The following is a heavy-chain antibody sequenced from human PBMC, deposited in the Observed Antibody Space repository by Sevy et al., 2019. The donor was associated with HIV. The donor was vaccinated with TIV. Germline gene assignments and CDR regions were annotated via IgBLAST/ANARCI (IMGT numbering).Heavy chain of an antibody. CDR2: ISGSGGST. Sequence: GGSLRLSCAASGFIFSTYTMTWVRQAPGKGLEWVSGISGSGGSTYYADSLKGRFTIFRDNSKNTVYLQMNSLRAEDTAVYYCSKGARTLYGLDVWGEGTTVSVSS. J-gene: IGHJ6*04. CDR1: GFIFSTYT. CDR3: SKGARTLYGLDV. V-gene: IGHV3-23*01. D-gene: IGHD5-12*01.